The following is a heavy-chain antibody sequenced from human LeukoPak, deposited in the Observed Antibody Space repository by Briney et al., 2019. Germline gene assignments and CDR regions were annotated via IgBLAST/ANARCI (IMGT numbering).Heavy chain of an antibody. V-gene: IGHV3-21*01. CDR2: ISSSGSYI. J-gene: IGHJ4*02. Sequence: PGGSLRLSCAASGFTFSSYSMNWVRQAPGKGLEWVSSISSSGSYIYYADSVKGRFTISRDNAKNSLYLQMNSLRAEDTAVYYCARDLIAVAGTGDYWGQGTLATVSS. D-gene: IGHD6-19*01. CDR1: GFTFSSYS. CDR3: ARDLIAVAGTGDY.